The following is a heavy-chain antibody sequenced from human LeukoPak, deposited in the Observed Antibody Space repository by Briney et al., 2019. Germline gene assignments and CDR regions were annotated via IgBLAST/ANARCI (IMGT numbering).Heavy chain of an antibody. J-gene: IGHJ4*02. V-gene: IGHV3-33*01. CDR3: ARVTPLYYFDY. CDR1: GFTFSSYG. CDR2: IWYDGSNK. Sequence: GRSLRLSCAASGFTFSSYGMHWVRQAPGKGLEWVAVIWYDGSNKYYADSVKGRFTISRDNSKNTLYLQMNSLRAEDTAVYYCARVTPLYYFDYWGQGTLVTVSS. D-gene: IGHD4-23*01.